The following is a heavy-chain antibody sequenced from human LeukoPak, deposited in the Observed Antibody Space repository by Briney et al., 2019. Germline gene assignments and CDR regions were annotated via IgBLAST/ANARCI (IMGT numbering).Heavy chain of an antibody. J-gene: IGHJ4*02. Sequence: ASVKVSCKASGYTFTDYALHWVRQAPGQSLEWMGWITTGRGETRYSQDFQRRITLARDKSANTVYMDLSDLTSEDTAVYYCARGGQQWRGGNYFDSWGQGTLVAVSS. V-gene: IGHV1-3*03. CDR3: ARGGQQWRGGNYFDS. CDR1: GYTFTDYA. D-gene: IGHD6-19*01. CDR2: ITTGRGET.